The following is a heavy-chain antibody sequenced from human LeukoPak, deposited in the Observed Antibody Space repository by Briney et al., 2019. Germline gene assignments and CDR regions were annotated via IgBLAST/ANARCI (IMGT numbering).Heavy chain of an antibody. Sequence: SVKVSCKASGFTFTSSAMQWVRQARGQRLEWIGWIVVGSGNTNYAQKFQERVTITRDMSTSTAYMALSSLRSEDTAVYYCAAEAAAAGRGGDAFDIWGQGTMVTVSS. J-gene: IGHJ3*02. CDR2: IVVGSGNT. CDR3: AAEAAAAGRGGDAFDI. D-gene: IGHD6-13*01. V-gene: IGHV1-58*02. CDR1: GFTFTSSA.